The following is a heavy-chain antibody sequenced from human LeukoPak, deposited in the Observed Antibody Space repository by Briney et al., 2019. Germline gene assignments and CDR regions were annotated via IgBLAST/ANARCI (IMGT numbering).Heavy chain of an antibody. CDR1: GTSISSYY. V-gene: IGHV4-39*07. CDR2: IYYSGST. CDR3: AGGDYYDSSGYHSDAFDI. J-gene: IGHJ3*02. Sequence: SETLSLTCTVSGTSISSYYWSWIRQPPGKGLEWIGSIYYSGSTYYNPSLKSRVTISVDTSKNQFSLKLSSVTAADTAVYYCAGGDYYDSSGYHSDAFDIWGQGTMVTVSS. D-gene: IGHD3-22*01.